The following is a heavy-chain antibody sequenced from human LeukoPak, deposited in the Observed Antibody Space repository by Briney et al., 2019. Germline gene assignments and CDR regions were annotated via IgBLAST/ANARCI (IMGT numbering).Heavy chain of an antibody. CDR3: ASNRLAYCGGDCPLYFDY. Sequence: ASVKVSCKASGYTFTSYGISWVRQAPGQGLEWMGWISAYNGNTNYAQKLQGRVTITADESTSTAYMELSSLRSEDTAVYYCASNRLAYCGGDCPLYFDYWGQGTLVTVSS. J-gene: IGHJ4*02. V-gene: IGHV1-18*01. CDR1: GYTFTSYG. CDR2: ISAYNGNT. D-gene: IGHD2-21*02.